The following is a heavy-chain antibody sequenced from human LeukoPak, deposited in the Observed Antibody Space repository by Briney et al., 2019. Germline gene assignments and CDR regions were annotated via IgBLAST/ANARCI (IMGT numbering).Heavy chain of an antibody. CDR3: ARDGYGGNPFDY. CDR2: ITGRSSYT. J-gene: IGHJ4*02. Sequence: PGGSLRLSRAASGFTFSSYEMNWVRQAPGKGLEWVSYITGRSSYTNYGDSVKGRFTTSRDNAKNSLYLQMKSLRAEDTAVYYCARDGYGGNPFDYWGQGTLVTVSS. V-gene: IGHV3-48*03. D-gene: IGHD4-23*01. CDR1: GFTFSSYE.